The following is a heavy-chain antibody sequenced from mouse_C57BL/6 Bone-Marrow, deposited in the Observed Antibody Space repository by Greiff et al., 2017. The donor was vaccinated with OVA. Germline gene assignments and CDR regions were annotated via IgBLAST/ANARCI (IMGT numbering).Heavy chain of an antibody. CDR1: GFTFSSYT. J-gene: IGHJ2*01. V-gene: IGHV5-9*01. CDR3: EREDTTVVDHFDY. D-gene: IGHD1-1*01. CDR2: ISGGGGNT. Sequence: EVMLVESGGGLVKPGGSLKLSCAASGFTFSSYTMSWVRQTPEKRLEWVATISGGGGNTYYPDSVKGRFTISRDNAKNTLYLQMSSLRSEDTALYYCEREDTTVVDHFDYWGQGTTLTVSS.